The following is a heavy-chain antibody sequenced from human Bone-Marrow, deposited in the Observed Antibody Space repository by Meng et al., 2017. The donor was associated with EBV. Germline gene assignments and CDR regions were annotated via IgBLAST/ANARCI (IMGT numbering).Heavy chain of an antibody. CDR1: GYTLTTYT. CDR3: ARGYYDGSGSYDWFDP. D-gene: IGHD3-22*01. CDR2: INPGNGNT. Sequence: QVQLVQAGAEVKKPGAPVKGSFKASGYTLTTYTIHWVRQAPGQRLEWMGWINPGNGNTEYSQKFQGRLTFTRDTSASTAYMELSSLRSEDTAIYYCARGYYDGSGSYDWFDPWGQGTLVTVSS. V-gene: IGHV1-3*01. J-gene: IGHJ5*02.